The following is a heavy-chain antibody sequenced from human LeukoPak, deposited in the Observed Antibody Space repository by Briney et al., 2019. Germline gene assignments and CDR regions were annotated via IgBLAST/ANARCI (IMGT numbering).Heavy chain of an antibody. D-gene: IGHD3-16*01. CDR2: IGGSGGST. CDR3: AKDQEEGGAFDI. V-gene: IGHV3-23*01. CDR1: GFTFSSYA. Sequence: GGSLRLSCAASGFTFSSYAMSWVRQAPGKGLEWVSAIGGSGGSTYYADSVKGRFTISRDNSKNTLYLQMNSLRAEDTAVYYCAKDQEEGGAFDIWGQGTMVTVSS. J-gene: IGHJ3*02.